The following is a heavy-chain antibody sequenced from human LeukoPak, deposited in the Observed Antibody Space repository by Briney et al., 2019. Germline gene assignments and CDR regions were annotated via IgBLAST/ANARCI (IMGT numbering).Heavy chain of an antibody. CDR2: ILYSGNT. Sequence: SETLSLTCTVSGGSISSNDYYWGWVRQPPGKGLEWIGNILYSGNTFYHPSLKSRITIAVDTSKNQFSLKLSSVTAADTAVYYCSRYIRRRPQFDYWGQGTLVSVSS. CDR3: SRYIRRRPQFDY. CDR1: GGSISSNDYY. V-gene: IGHV4-39*01. J-gene: IGHJ4*02.